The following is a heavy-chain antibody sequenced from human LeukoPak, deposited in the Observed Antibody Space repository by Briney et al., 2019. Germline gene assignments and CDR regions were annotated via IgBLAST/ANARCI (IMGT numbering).Heavy chain of an antibody. Sequence: SETLSLTCAVYGGSFSGYYWSWIRQPPGKGLEWIGEINHSGSTNYNPSLKSRVTISVDTSKNQLSLKLSSVTAADTAVYYCARGLRDIVVGPAAIPGYYSYYMDVWGKGTTATVSS. CDR2: INHSGST. D-gene: IGHD2-2*02. V-gene: IGHV4-34*01. CDR3: ARGLRDIVVGPAAIPGYYSYYMDV. CDR1: GGSFSGYY. J-gene: IGHJ6*03.